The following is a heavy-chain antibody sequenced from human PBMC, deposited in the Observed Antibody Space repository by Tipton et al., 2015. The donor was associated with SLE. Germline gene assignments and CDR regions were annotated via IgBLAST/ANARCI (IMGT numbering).Heavy chain of an antibody. CDR3: AREGSIGSPRGGSFDI. Sequence: SLRLSCAASGFTFTTYEMNWVRQAPGKGLEWVSYISDSGTTIYYADSVKGRFTISRDKAKDSLYLQMNSLRVEDTAVYYCAREGSIGSPRGGSFDIWGQGTMVTVSS. CDR2: ISDSGTTI. V-gene: IGHV3-48*03. D-gene: IGHD3-16*01. J-gene: IGHJ3*02. CDR1: GFTFTTYE.